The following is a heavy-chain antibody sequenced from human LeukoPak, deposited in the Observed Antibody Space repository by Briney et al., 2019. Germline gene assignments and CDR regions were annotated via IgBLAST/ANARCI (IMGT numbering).Heavy chain of an antibody. CDR2: INHSGST. D-gene: IGHD5-24*01. CDR1: GGSFSGYY. CDR3: ARRVRDGYNYGY. Sequence: PSETLSLTCAVYGGSFSGYYWSWIRQPPGKGLEWIGEINHSGSTNYNPSLKSRVTISVDTSKNQFSLKLSSVTAADTAVYYCARRVRDGYNYGYWGQGTLVTFSS. V-gene: IGHV4-34*01. J-gene: IGHJ4*02.